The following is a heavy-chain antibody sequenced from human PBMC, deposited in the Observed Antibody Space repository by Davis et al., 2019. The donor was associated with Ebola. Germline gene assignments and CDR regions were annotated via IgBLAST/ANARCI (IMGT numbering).Heavy chain of an antibody. CDR3: ARGAYCGGGSCYSGTNYYSGMDV. D-gene: IGHD2-15*01. V-gene: IGHV3-7*04. CDR1: GFTFSNYW. J-gene: IGHJ6*02. CDR2: IKEDGSRG. Sequence: GESLKISCAASGFTFSNYWMNWVRQAPGKGLEWVANIKEDGSRGNYADSVKGRFTISRDNAMNSLYLQMNSLRNEDTAVYFCARGAYCGGGSCYSGTNYYSGMDVWGQGTTVTVSS.